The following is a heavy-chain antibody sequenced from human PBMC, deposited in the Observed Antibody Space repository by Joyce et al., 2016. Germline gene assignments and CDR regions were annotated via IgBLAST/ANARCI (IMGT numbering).Heavy chain of an antibody. CDR1: GFTFDDYT. CDR3: AKDRAVAGTGFWFDP. D-gene: IGHD6-19*01. V-gene: IGHV3-43*01. CDR2: ISWYGHST. Sequence: EVQLVESGGAVVQPGGSLRLSCVASGFTFDDYTMNWVRQGPGKGLEWVSLISWYGHSTDYADSVEGRVTISRDNSENSLYLQMDSLRTEDTAFYYCAKDRAVAGTGFWFDPWGHGTLVTVSS. J-gene: IGHJ5*02.